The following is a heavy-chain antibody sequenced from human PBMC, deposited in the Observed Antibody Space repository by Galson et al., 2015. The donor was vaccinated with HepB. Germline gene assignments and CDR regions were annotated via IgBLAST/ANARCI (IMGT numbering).Heavy chain of an antibody. CDR1: GYTFTSYA. CDR2: INTNTGNP. J-gene: IGHJ5*02. V-gene: IGHV7-4-1*02. CDR3: AREESTGYSTWGWFDP. Sequence: SVKVSCKASGYTFTSYAMNWVRQAPGQGLEWMGWINTNTGNPTYAQGFTGRFVFSLDTSVSTAYLQISSLKAEDTAVYYCAREESTGYSTWGWFDPWGQGTLVTVSS. D-gene: IGHD6-13*01.